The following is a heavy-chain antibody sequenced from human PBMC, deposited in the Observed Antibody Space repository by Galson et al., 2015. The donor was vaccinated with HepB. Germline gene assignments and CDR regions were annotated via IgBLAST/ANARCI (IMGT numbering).Heavy chain of an antibody. D-gene: IGHD1-26*01. CDR2: IKEDGSEK. V-gene: IGHV3-7*03. J-gene: IGHJ4*02. CDR1: GFTLSGYW. CDR3: ARLIGSYARARYFDY. Sequence: SLRLSCAASGFTLSGYWMSWVRQAPGKGLECVANIKEDGSEKYYVDAVKGRFTISRDNGKNSLFLQMNSLRAEDAAVYYCARLIGSYARARYFDYWGQGTLLTVSS.